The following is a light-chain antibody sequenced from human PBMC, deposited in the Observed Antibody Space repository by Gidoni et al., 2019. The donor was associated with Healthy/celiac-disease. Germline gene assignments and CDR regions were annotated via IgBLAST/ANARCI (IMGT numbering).Light chain of an antibody. CDR2: YKSDSDK. CDR3: MIWHSSAWV. CDR1: SGINVGTYR. Sequence: QAVLTQPSSLSASPGASASPTRTLRSGINVGTYRIYWYQQKPGSPPQYLLRYKSDSDKQQGSGVPSRFSGSKDASANAGILLISGLQSEDEADYYCMIWHSSAWVFGGGTKLTVL. V-gene: IGLV5-45*03. J-gene: IGLJ3*02.